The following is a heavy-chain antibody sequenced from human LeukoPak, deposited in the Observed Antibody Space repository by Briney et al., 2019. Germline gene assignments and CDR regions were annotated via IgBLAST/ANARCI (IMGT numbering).Heavy chain of an antibody. CDR3: AKRPKATVTPYYFDY. Sequence: GGSLRLSCAASGFTVNSNYMSWVRQAPGKGLEWVSAISGSGGSTYYADSVKGRFTISRDNSKNTLYLQVNSLRAEDTAVYYCAKRPKATVTPYYFDYWGQGTLVTVPS. CDR2: ISGSGGST. D-gene: IGHD4-17*01. V-gene: IGHV3-23*01. J-gene: IGHJ4*02. CDR1: GFTVNSNY.